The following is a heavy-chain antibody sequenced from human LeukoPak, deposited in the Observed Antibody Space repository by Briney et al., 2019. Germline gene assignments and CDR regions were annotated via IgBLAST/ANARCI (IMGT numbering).Heavy chain of an antibody. CDR2: MNPNSGNT. V-gene: IGHV1-8*01. CDR3: ARGGYSGYDERGGVDH. CDR1: GYTFTSYD. J-gene: IGHJ4*02. Sequence: GASVKVSCKASGYTFTSYDINWVRQATGQGLEWMGWMNPNSGNTGYAQKFQGRVTMTRNTSISTAYMELSSLRSEDTAMYYCARGGYSGYDERGGVDHWGQGTLVTVSS. D-gene: IGHD5-12*01.